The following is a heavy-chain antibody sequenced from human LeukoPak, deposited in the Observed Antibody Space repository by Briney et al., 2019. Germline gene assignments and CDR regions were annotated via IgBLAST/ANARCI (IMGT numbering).Heavy chain of an antibody. CDR1: GGSISSYY. J-gene: IGHJ5*02. CDR3: ARLYYDSSGYYYANWFDP. Sequence: KPSETLSLTCTVSGGSISSYYWSWIRQPAGKGLEWIGRIYTSGSTNYNPSLKSRVTISVDRSKNQFSLKLSSVTAADTAVYYCARLYYDSSGYYYANWFDPWGQGTLVTVSS. D-gene: IGHD3-22*01. V-gene: IGHV4-4*07. CDR2: IYTSGST.